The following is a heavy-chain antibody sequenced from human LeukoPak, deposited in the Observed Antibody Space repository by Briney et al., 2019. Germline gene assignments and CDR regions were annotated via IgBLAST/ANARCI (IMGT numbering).Heavy chain of an antibody. D-gene: IGHD3-22*01. Sequence: GGSLRLSCAASGFTFSSYAMSWVRQAPGKGLDWVSSINGGGGSTYYADSVKGRFTISRDNSKNTLYLQMNSLRAEDTAVYYCARVIDSSGWSFDYWGQGTLVTVSS. CDR2: INGGGGST. J-gene: IGHJ4*02. CDR1: GFTFSSYA. V-gene: IGHV3-23*01. CDR3: ARVIDSSGWSFDY.